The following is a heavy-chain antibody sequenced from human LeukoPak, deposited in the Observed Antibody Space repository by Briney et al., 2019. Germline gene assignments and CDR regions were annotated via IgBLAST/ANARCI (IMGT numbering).Heavy chain of an antibody. CDR2: MNPNSGNT. Sequence: ASVKVSCKASGYTFTSYDINWVRQATGQGLEWMGWMNPNSGNTGYAQKFQGRVTITRNTSISTAYMELSSLRSEDTAVYYCARAGCNDTSCYWYFDLWGRGALVTVSS. CDR3: ARAGCNDTSCYWYFDL. CDR1: GYTFTSYD. V-gene: IGHV1-8*03. D-gene: IGHD2-2*01. J-gene: IGHJ2*01.